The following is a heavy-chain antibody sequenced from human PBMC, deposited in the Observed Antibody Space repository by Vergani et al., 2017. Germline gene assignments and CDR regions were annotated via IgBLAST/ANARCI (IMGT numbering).Heavy chain of an antibody. CDR1: GFTFSSYG. CDR3: ARRASGDYVSSFDY. Sequence: QVQLVESGGGVVQPGRSLRLSCAASGFTFSSYGMHWVRQAPGKGLEWVAVIWYDGSNKYYADSVKGRFTISRDNSKNTLYLQMNSLRAEDTAVYYCARRASGDYVSSFDYWGQGTLVTVSS. D-gene: IGHD4-17*01. V-gene: IGHV3-30*19. CDR2: IWYDGSNK. J-gene: IGHJ4*02.